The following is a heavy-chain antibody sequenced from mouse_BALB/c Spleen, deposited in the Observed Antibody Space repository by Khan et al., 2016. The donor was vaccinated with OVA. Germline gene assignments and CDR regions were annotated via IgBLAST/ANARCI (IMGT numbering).Heavy chain of an antibody. V-gene: IGHV1-4*01. CDR2: INPSNGYT. Sequence: QMQLEESGAELARPGASVKMSCKASGYTFTSYTIHWIKKRPGQGLEWIGYINPSNGYTNYNQKFKDKATLTTDKSSTTAYLQLSSLTSDDQAVYNCVRDGAYHRNDGWFAYWGQGTLVTVSA. D-gene: IGHD2-14*01. CDR3: VRDGAYHRNDGWFAY. CDR1: GYTFTSYT. J-gene: IGHJ3*01.